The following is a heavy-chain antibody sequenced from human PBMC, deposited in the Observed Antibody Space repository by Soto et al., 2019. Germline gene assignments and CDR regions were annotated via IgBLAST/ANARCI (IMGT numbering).Heavy chain of an antibody. Sequence: QVQLQESGPGLVKPSETLSLTCTVSGGSISSYYWSWIRQPPGKGLEWIGNIYYSGSTNYNPSLKSRVTISVDTSKNEFSLKLSSVTAADTAVYYCAREEGGAGYWGQGTLVTVSS. J-gene: IGHJ4*02. CDR3: AREEGGAGY. CDR1: GGSISSYY. D-gene: IGHD3-10*01. CDR2: IYYSGST. V-gene: IGHV4-59*01.